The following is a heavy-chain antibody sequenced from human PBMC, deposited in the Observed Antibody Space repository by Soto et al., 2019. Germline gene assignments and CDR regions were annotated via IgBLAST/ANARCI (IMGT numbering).Heavy chain of an antibody. D-gene: IGHD3-16*02. V-gene: IGHV3-21*01. CDR1: GFTFSSYS. J-gene: IGHJ4*02. Sequence: PGGSLRLSCAASGFTFSSYSMNWVRQAPGKGLEWVSSISSSSSYIYYADSVKGRFTISRDNAKNSLYLQMNSLRAEDTAVYYCARTHFDMITFGGVIVPNDYWGQGTLVTVSS. CDR3: ARTHFDMITFGGVIVPNDY. CDR2: ISSSSSYI.